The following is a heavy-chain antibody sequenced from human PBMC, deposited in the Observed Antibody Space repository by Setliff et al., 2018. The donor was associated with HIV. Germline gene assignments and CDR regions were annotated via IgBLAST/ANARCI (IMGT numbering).Heavy chain of an antibody. CDR2: IIPIFGTA. D-gene: IGHD3-3*01. V-gene: IGHV1-69*05. Sequence: RASVKVSCKTSGGTFSTYTIGWVRQAPGQGLEWMGGIIPIFGTAKYSQEFQGRVTITRDTSASTAYMELSSLTSEDTAVYYCARDVYFTFSGEVIRHYLDVWGKGTTVTVSS. CDR3: ARDVYFTFSGEVIRHYLDV. CDR1: GGTFSTYT. J-gene: IGHJ6*03.